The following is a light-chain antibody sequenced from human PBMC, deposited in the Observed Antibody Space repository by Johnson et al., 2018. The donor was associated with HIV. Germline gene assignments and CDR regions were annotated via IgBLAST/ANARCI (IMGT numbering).Light chain of an antibody. CDR1: SSNIGSNY. V-gene: IGLV1-51*02. Sequence: VLTQPPSVSAAPGQKVTVSCSGSSSNIGSNYVSWYQQLPGTAPKLLIYENNKRPSGIPDRFSGSKSGTSATLGITGLQTGDEADYYCGTWDSSLSAFYVFGTGTKITVL. CDR3: GTWDSSLSAFYV. J-gene: IGLJ1*01. CDR2: ENN.